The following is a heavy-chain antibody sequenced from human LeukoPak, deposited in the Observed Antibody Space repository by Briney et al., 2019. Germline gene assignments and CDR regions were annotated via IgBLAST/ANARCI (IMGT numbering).Heavy chain of an antibody. V-gene: IGHV1-69*13. CDR2: IIPSFGTA. J-gene: IGHJ3*02. CDR1: GGTFSSYA. CDR3: ARDPGAYCGGDCYVDAFDI. D-gene: IGHD2-21*02. Sequence: SVKVSCKASGGTFSSYAISWVRQAPGQGLEWMGGIIPSFGTANYAQKFQGRVTITADESTSTAYMELSSLRSEDTAVYYCARDPGAYCGGDCYVDAFDIWGQGTMVTVSS.